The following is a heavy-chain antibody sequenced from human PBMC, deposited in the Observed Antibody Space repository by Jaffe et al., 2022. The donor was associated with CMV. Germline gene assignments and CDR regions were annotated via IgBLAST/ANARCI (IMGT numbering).Heavy chain of an antibody. CDR3: AREPGGGYSSYFDY. J-gene: IGHJ4*02. D-gene: IGHD5-18*01. CDR1: GGSISSSSYY. CDR2: IYYSGST. V-gene: IGHV4-39*02. Sequence: QLQLQESGPGLVKPSETLSLTCTVSGGSISSSSYYWGWIRQPPGKGLEWIGSIYYSGSTYYNPSLKSRVTISVDTSKNQFSLKLSSVTAADTAVYYCAREPGGGYSSYFDYWGQGTLVTVSS.